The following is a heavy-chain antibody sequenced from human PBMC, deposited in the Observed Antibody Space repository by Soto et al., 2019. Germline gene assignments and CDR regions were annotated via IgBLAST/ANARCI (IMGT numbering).Heavy chain of an antibody. D-gene: IGHD2-15*01. CDR1: GYTFTGYY. Sequence: ASVKVSCKASGYTFTGYYIHWVRQAPGQGLEWMGWINPNSGGTKYPQKFQGRVTMTRDTSIRTVYMSLTGLKSDDTAVYFCARDLAKGGGSAGFDYWGQGTLVTVSS. J-gene: IGHJ4*02. CDR2: INPNSGGT. CDR3: ARDLAKGGGSAGFDY. V-gene: IGHV1-2*02.